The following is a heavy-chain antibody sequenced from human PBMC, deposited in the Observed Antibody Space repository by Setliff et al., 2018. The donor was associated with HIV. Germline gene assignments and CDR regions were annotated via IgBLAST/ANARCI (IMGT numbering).Heavy chain of an antibody. CDR3: AREVVPIIGGRGWFDP. CDR1: GGSISSGAYY. Sequence: PSETLSLTCTVSGGSISSGAYYWNWIRQHHQHPGKGLEWIGYIYHSGSTYYNPTLKSRVTILVYTSKNQFSLTLRSVTAADTAVYYCAREVVPIIGGRGWFDPWGQGTLVTVSS. J-gene: IGHJ5*02. D-gene: IGHD1-26*01. CDR2: IYHSGST. V-gene: IGHV4-31*03.